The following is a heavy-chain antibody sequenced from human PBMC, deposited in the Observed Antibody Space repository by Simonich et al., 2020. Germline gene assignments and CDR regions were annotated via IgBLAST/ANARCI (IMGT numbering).Heavy chain of an antibody. CDR2: INPNSGGT. D-gene: IGHD2-21*01. CDR1: GYTFTGYY. J-gene: IGHJ6*02. V-gene: IGHV1-2*06. CDR3: ARVPVIYYYYGMDV. Sequence: GAEVKKPGASVKVSCKASGYTFTGYYMHWVRQAPGQGLEWMGRINPNSGGTNYAQKFQGRVTMTRDTTISTAYMELSRLRSDGTAVYYCARVPVIYYYYGMDVWGQGTTVTVSS.